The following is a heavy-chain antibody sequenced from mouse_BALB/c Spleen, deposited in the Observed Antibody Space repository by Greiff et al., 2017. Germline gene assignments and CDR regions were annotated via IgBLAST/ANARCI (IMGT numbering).Heavy chain of an antibody. D-gene: IGHD2-1*01. CDR3: ARRDYGNWYFDV. V-gene: IGHV3-6*02. CDR1: GYSITSGYY. CDR2: ISYDGSN. Sequence: DVQLQESGPGLVKPSQSLSLTCSVTGYSITSGYYWNWIRQFPGNKLEWMGYISYDGSNNYNPSLKNRISITRDTSKNQFFLKLNSVTTEDTATYYCARRDYGNWYFDVWGAGTTVTVSS. J-gene: IGHJ1*01.